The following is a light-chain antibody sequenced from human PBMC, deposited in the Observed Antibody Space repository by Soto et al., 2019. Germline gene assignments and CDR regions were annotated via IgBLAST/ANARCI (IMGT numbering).Light chain of an antibody. CDR1: QSVSTY. CDR3: QQRSTWPLIT. Sequence: EIVLTQSPATLSLSPGERATLSCRASQSVSTYLAWYQQKPGLAPRLLIYDASNRATGIPARFSGSGSGTDFTLTIISLEPEDFAAYYCQQRSTWPLITFGQGTRLEIE. CDR2: DAS. J-gene: IGKJ5*01. V-gene: IGKV3-11*01.